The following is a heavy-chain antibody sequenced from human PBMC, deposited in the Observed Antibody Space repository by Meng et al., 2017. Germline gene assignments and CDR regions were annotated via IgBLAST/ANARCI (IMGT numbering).Heavy chain of an antibody. CDR2: ISGNGGST. J-gene: IGHJ4*02. V-gene: IGHV3-23*04. D-gene: IGHD7-27*01. Sequence: EGDLVESGGGLVQPGGSLRLSCAASEFTFSISAMSWVRQAPGKGLEWVSGISGNGGSTFYADSVKGRFTISRDNSKNTLYLQMNSLRVEDTALYYCAKLGSDYWGQGTLVTVSS. CDR1: EFTFSISA. CDR3: AKLGSDY.